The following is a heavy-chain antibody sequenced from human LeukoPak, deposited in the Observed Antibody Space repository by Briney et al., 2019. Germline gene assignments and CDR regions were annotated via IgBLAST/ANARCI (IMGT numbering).Heavy chain of an antibody. J-gene: IGHJ5*02. CDR1: GGTFSSYA. Sequence: SVKVSCKASGGTFSSYAISGVRQAPGQGLEWIGRIIPILGIANYAQKFQGRVTITADKSTSTAYMELSSLRSEDTAVYYCARSPQLLGWFDPWGQGTLVTVSS. D-gene: IGHD2-2*01. CDR2: IIPILGIA. CDR3: ARSPQLLGWFDP. V-gene: IGHV1-69*04.